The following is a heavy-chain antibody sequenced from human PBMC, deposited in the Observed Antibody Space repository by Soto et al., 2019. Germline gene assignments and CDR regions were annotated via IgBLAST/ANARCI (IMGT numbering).Heavy chain of an antibody. CDR2: IYPGDSDT. Sequence: PGESLKISCKGSGYSFTSYWIGWVRQMPGKGLEWMGIIYPGDSDTRYSPSFQGQVTISADKSISTAYLQWSSLKASDTAMYYCARSYIRGVGATHSPYFDCWGQGTLVTVSS. V-gene: IGHV5-51*01. D-gene: IGHD1-26*01. J-gene: IGHJ4*02. CDR3: ARSYIRGVGATHSPYFDC. CDR1: GYSFTSYW.